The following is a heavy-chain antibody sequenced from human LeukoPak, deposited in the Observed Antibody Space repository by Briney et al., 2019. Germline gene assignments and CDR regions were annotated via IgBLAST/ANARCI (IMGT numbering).Heavy chain of an antibody. CDR2: IYHSGST. J-gene: IGHJ6*04. CDR3: ARALYSSGWLLYGMDV. V-gene: IGHV4-30-2*01. Sequence: SETLSLTCAVSGCSISSGGYSWSWIRQPPGKGLEWIGYIYHSGSTYYNPSLKSRVTISVDRSKNQFSLKLSSVTAADTAVYYCARALYSSGWLLYGMDVWGKGTTVTVSS. D-gene: IGHD6-19*01. CDR1: GCSISSGGYS.